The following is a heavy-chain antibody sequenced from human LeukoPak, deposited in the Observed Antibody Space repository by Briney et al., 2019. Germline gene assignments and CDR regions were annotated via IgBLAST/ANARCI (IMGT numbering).Heavy chain of an antibody. J-gene: IGHJ4*02. CDR1: GFTSSSYA. D-gene: IGHD5-24*01. V-gene: IGHV3-23*01. Sequence: GGSLRLSCAASGFTSSSYAMSWVRQAPGKGLEWVSAISGSGGSTYYADSVKGRFTISRDNSKNTLYLQMNSLRAEDTAVYYCAKGQDGYNLVFDYWGQGTLVTVSS. CDR3: AKGQDGYNLVFDY. CDR2: ISGSGGST.